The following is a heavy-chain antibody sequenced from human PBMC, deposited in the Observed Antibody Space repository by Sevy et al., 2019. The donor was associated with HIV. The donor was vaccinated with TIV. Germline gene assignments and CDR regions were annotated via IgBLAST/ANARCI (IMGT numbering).Heavy chain of an antibody. D-gene: IGHD6-19*01. V-gene: IGHV3-33*01. CDR3: ARESGSDWYLDF. J-gene: IGHJ4*02. CDR2: IWFDGSNQ. Sequence: GGSLRLSCAASGFTFGSYGMHWVRQAPGKGLEWVAVIWFDGSNQYYGDSVKGPFTISRDNSKNTVYLHMNSRRVDDQAVYYCARESGSDWYLDFWGQGTLVTVSS. CDR1: GFTFGSYG.